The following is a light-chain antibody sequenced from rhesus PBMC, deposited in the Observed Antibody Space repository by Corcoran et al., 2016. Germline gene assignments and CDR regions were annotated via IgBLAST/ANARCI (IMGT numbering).Light chain of an antibody. J-gene: IGKJ4*01. CDR2: DAS. Sequence: DIQMTQSPSSLSASVGDRVTITCRASQGISSYFAWYQPKPGKAPKLLIYDASTLQSGVPSRFSGSVSGTDVTLTISSLQPEDFATYYCKKHTSYPLTFGEGTKVELK. CDR1: QGISSY. CDR3: KKHTSYPLT. V-gene: IGKV1-25*01.